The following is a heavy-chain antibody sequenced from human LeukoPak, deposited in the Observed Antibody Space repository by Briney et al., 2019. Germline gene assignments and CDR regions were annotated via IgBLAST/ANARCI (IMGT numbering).Heavy chain of an antibody. CDR1: GYTLTELS. CDR3: TTDRAYYDSSGYYPGGD. J-gene: IGHJ4*02. Sequence: ASVKVSCKVSGYTLTELSMHWVRQAPGKGLEWMGGFDPEDGETIYAQKFQGRVTMTEDTSTDTAYMELSSLRSEDTAVYYCTTDRAYYDSSGYYPGGDWGQGTLVTVSP. V-gene: IGHV1-24*01. D-gene: IGHD3-22*01. CDR2: FDPEDGET.